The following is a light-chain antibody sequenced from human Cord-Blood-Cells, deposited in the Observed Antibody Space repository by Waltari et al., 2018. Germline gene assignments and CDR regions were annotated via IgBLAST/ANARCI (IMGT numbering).Light chain of an antibody. CDR1: NLGDKY. CDR2: QDS. V-gene: IGLV3-1*01. J-gene: IGLJ2*01. CDR3: QAWDSSTVV. Sequence: SYELTQPPSVSVSPGQTASITCPGDNLGDKYACWYQQKPGQSPVLVIYQDSKRPSGIPERFSGPNSGNTATLTISGTQAMDEADYYCQAWDSSTVVFGGGTKLTVL.